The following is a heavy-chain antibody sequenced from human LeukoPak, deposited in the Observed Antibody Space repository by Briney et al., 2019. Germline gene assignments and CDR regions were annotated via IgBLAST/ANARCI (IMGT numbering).Heavy chain of an antibody. J-gene: IGHJ6*03. D-gene: IGHD6-13*01. CDR1: GFTFSSYW. Sequence: GGSLRLSCAASGFTFSSYWMSWVRQAPGKGLEWVANIKQDGSEKYYVDSVKGRFTISRDNSKNTLYLQMNSLRAEDTAVYYCAKEEGARSSWFNYYYYYMDVWGKGTTVTISS. CDR2: IKQDGSEK. CDR3: AKEEGARSSWFNYYYYYMDV. V-gene: IGHV3-7*03.